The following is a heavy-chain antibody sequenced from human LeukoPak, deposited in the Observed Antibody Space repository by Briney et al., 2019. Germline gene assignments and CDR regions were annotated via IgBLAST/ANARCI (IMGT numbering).Heavy chain of an antibody. CDR3: AKDLGRYYYYGMDV. Sequence: PGGSLRLSCAASGFTFSSCGMHWVRQAPGKGLEWVAVISYDGSNKYYADSVKGRFTISRDNSKNTLYLQMNSLRAEDTAVYYCAKDLGRYYYYGMDVWGQGTTVTVSS. CDR1: GFTFSSCG. CDR2: ISYDGSNK. V-gene: IGHV3-30*18. J-gene: IGHJ6*02.